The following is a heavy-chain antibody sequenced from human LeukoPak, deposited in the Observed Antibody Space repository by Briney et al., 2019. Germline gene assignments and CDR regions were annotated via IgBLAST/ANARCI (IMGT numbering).Heavy chain of an antibody. CDR2: IYYSGST. CDR1: GGSISSSNW. J-gene: IGHJ5*02. CDR3: ARQRGYCSSISCYAWFDP. D-gene: IGHD2-2*01. V-gene: IGHV4-4*02. Sequence: PSGTLSLTCAVSGGSISSSNWRSWVRQPPGKGLEWIGSIYYSGSTDYNPSLKSRVSISIDTSKNQFSLKLSSVTAADTAVYYCARQRGYCSSISCYAWFDPWGQGTLVTVSS.